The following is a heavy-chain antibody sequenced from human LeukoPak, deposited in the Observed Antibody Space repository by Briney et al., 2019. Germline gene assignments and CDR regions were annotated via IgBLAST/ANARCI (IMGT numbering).Heavy chain of an antibody. V-gene: IGHV1-69*04. Sequence: GASVKVSCKASGGTFSSYAISWVRQAPGQGLEWMGRIIPILGIANYAQKFQGRVTITADKSTSTAYMELSSLRSEDTAVYYCARDPPEDIVVVPAAKNDYWGQGTLVTVSS. CDR2: IIPILGIA. CDR3: ARDPPEDIVVVPAAKNDY. J-gene: IGHJ4*02. D-gene: IGHD2-2*01. CDR1: GGTFSSYA.